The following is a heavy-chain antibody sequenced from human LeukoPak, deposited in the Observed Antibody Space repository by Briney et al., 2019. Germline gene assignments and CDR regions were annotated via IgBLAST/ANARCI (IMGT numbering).Heavy chain of an antibody. Sequence: GGSLRLYCAASGFTFSSYGMSWVRQAPGKGLEWVSAISGSGGSTYYADSVKGRFTISRDNSKNTLYLQMNSLRAEDTAVYYCAKDQYCSGGSCYIYYFDYWGQGTLVTVSS. D-gene: IGHD2-15*01. V-gene: IGHV3-23*01. CDR3: AKDQYCSGGSCYIYYFDY. CDR2: ISGSGGST. CDR1: GFTFSSYG. J-gene: IGHJ4*02.